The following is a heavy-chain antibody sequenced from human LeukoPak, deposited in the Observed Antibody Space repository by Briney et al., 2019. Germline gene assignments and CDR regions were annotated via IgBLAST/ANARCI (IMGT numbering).Heavy chain of an antibody. Sequence: GASVKVSCKASGYTFTGYYMHWVRQAPGQGLEWMGRINPNSGGTNYAQKSQGRVTMTRDTSISTAYMELSRLRSDDTAVYYCARGYVWGSYRYVYWGQGTLVTVSS. CDR2: INPNSGGT. J-gene: IGHJ4*02. CDR1: GYTFTGYY. D-gene: IGHD3-16*02. V-gene: IGHV1-2*06. CDR3: ARGYVWGSYRYVY.